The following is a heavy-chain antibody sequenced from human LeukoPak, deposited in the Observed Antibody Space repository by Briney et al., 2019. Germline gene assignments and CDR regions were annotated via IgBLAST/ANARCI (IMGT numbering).Heavy chain of an antibody. V-gene: IGHV4-4*07. CDR1: GGSISSYY. D-gene: IGHD6-19*01. CDR3: ARGKRAVAGTYYYYGMDV. CDR2: IYYSGST. Sequence: KASETLSLTYTVSGGSISSYYWSWIRQPAGKGLEWIGRIYYSGSTNYNPSLKSRVTISVDTSKNQFSLKLSSVTAADTAVYYCARGKRAVAGTYYYYGMDVWGQGTAVTVSS. J-gene: IGHJ6*02.